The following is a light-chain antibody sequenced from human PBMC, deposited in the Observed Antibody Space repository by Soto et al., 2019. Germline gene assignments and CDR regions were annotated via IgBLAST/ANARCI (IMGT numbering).Light chain of an antibody. Sequence: EIVMTQSPPSLSVTPGEPASISCRSSQSLLHSDGYTYVDWYVQRPGQSPQLLIYLGSNRASGVPDRLSGSGSGTDFTLKISKVESEDVGIYYCMQVLHTPFSFGPGTKVDIK. V-gene: IGKV2-28*01. CDR2: LGS. J-gene: IGKJ3*01. CDR3: MQVLHTPFS. CDR1: QSLLHSDGYTY.